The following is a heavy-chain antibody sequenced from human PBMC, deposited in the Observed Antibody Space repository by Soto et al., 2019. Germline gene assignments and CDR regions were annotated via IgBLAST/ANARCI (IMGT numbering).Heavy chain of an antibody. CDR1: GYTFTGYY. CDR3: ARDLKRITIFGVVPTRFCYGMDV. Sequence: VKVSCKASGYTFTGYYMHWVRQAPGQGLEWMGWINPNSGGTNYAQKFQGWVTMTRDTSISTAYMELSRLRSDDTAVYYCARDLKRITIFGVVPTRFCYGMDVWGQGTTVTVSS. V-gene: IGHV1-2*04. CDR2: INPNSGGT. J-gene: IGHJ6*02. D-gene: IGHD3-3*01.